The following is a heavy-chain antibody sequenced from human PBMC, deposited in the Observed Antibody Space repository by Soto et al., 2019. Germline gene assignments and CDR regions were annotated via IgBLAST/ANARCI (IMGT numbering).Heavy chain of an antibody. CDR3: ARHAYCSGGSCYRLEY. CDR2: IYYSGST. Sequence: SETLSLTCTVSGGSISSYYWSWVRQPPGKGLEWIGYIYYSGSTNYNPSLKSRVTISVDTSKNQFSLKLSSVTAADTAVYYCARHAYCSGGSCYRLEYWGQGTLVTVSS. J-gene: IGHJ4*02. CDR1: GGSISSYY. D-gene: IGHD2-15*01. V-gene: IGHV4-59*08.